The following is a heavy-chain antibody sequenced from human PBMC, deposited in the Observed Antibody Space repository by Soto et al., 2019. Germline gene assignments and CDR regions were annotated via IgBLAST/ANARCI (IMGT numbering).Heavy chain of an antibody. J-gene: IGHJ6*03. Sequence: GGSPGLSFAASGFTFSSYGMHWVRQAPGKGLEWVAVIWYDGSNKYYADSVKGRFTISRDNSKNTLYLQMNSLRAEDTAVYYCARGPETMYMDVWGKGTTVTVSS. CDR2: IWYDGSNK. CDR1: GFTFSSYG. D-gene: IGHD3-10*01. V-gene: IGHV3-33*01. CDR3: ARGPETMYMDV.